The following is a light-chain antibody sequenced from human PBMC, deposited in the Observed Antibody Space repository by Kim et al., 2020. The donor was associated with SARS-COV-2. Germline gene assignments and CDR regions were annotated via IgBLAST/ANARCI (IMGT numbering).Light chain of an antibody. V-gene: IGKV1-8*01. CDR2: AAS. J-gene: IGKJ1*01. Sequence: ASAGDRVTLTFRASQGLSSYLAWYQQKPGTAPKLLIYAASTLQSGVPSRFSGSGSGTDFTLTISCLQSEDFATYYCQQYYSYPRTFGQGTKVDIK. CDR1: QGLSSY. CDR3: QQYYSYPRT.